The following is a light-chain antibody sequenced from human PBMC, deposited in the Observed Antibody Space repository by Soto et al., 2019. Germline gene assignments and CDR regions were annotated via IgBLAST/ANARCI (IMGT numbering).Light chain of an antibody. CDR3: QQYNKWPRT. J-gene: IGKJ2*01. CDR2: GAS. V-gene: IGKV3-15*01. CDR1: QSISSD. Sequence: EIVMTQSPATLSVSPGERATLSCRASQSISSDVAWYQQKPGQAPRLLIYGASTTATGIPARFSGSGSGTEFTLTISSLQSEDFAVYNCQQYNKWPRTFGQGTKWISN.